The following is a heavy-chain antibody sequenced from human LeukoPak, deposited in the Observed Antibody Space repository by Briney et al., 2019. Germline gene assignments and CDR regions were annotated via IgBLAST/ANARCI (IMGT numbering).Heavy chain of an antibody. CDR3: ARHVEMATIWSAFDI. Sequence: SETLSLTCTVSGGSISSYYWSWIRQPPGKGLEWIGYIYYSGSTNYNPSLKSRVTISVDTSKNQFSLKLSSVTAADTAVYYCARHVEMATIWSAFDIWGQGTMVTVSS. CDR1: GGSISSYY. V-gene: IGHV4-59*08. J-gene: IGHJ3*02. D-gene: IGHD5-24*01. CDR2: IYYSGST.